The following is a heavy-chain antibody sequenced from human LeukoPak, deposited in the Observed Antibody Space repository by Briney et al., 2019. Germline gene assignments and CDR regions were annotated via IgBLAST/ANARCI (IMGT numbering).Heavy chain of an antibody. Sequence: GGSLRLSCAASGFTFSSYWMSWVRQAPGKGLEWAANIKQDGSEKYYVDSVKGRFTTSRDNAKNSLDLQMNSLRAEDTAVYYCAREIIAAAVYDAFDIWGQGTMVTVSS. D-gene: IGHD6-25*01. CDR2: IKQDGSEK. V-gene: IGHV3-7*01. CDR3: AREIIAAAVYDAFDI. CDR1: GFTFSSYW. J-gene: IGHJ3*02.